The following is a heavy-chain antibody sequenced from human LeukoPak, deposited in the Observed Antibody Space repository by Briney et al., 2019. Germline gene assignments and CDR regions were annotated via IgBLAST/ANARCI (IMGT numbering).Heavy chain of an antibody. CDR1: GFTFSSYS. J-gene: IGHJ1*01. D-gene: IGHD2-2*02. V-gene: IGHV3-21*01. CDR2: ISSSSSYI. Sequence: PGGSLRLSCAASGFTFSSYSMNWVRQAPGKGLEWVSSISSSSSYIYYADSVKGRFTISRDNAKNSLYLQMNSLRAEDTAVYYCARDLFVVVPAAIESHWGQGTLVTVSS. CDR3: ARDLFVVVPAAIESH.